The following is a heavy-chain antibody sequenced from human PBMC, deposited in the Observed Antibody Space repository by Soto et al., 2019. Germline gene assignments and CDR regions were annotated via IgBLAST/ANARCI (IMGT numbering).Heavy chain of an antibody. Sequence: QVQLVQSGAEVKEPGSSVKVSCKVSGDTFNKYTINWVRQAPGQGLEWMAGIIPIYGTANYALKFHDRIKVTADESTAMAYMELNSLTSEDTAIYYCVRDGHGYNYWYFDLWGRGTLITVSS. D-gene: IGHD5-12*01. CDR2: IIPIYGTA. J-gene: IGHJ2*01. V-gene: IGHV1-69*01. CDR1: GDTFNKYT. CDR3: VRDGHGYNYWYFDL.